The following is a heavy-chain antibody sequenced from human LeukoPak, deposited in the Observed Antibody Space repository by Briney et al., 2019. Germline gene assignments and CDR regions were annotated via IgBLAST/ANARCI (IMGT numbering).Heavy chain of an antibody. J-gene: IGHJ1*01. V-gene: IGHV3-30-3*01. CDR2: ISYDGSNK. CDR3: ARDPKDSSSWSGYFQH. D-gene: IGHD6-13*01. Sequence: GGSLRLSCAASGFTFSSYAMHWVRQAPGKGLEWVAVISYDGSNKYYADSVKGRFTISRDNSKNTLYLQMNSLRAEDTAVYYCARDPKDSSSWSGYFQHWGQGTLVTVSS. CDR1: GFTFSSYA.